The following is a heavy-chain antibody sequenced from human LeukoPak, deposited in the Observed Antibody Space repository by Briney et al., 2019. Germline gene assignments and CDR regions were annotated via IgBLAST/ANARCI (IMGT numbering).Heavy chain of an antibody. D-gene: IGHD3-3*01. V-gene: IGHV3-23*01. CDR1: GFTFSSYA. Sequence: PGGSLRLSCAASGFTFSSYAMSWVRRAPGKGLEWVSAISGSGGSTYYADSVKGRFTISRDNSKYTLYLQMNSLRAEDTAVYYCARTTVLRFLEWFFDYWGQGTLVTVSS. J-gene: IGHJ4*02. CDR3: ARTTVLRFLEWFFDY. CDR2: ISGSGGST.